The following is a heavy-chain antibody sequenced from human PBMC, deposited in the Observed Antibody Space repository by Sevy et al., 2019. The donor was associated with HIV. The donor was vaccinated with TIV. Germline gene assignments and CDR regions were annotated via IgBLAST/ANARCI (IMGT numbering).Heavy chain of an antibody. J-gene: IGHJ4*02. V-gene: IGHV1-2*02. CDR2: INPNSGGT. D-gene: IGHD3-22*01. CDR1: GYTFTGYY. CDR3: ARMGDYYDSSGYYPLKF. Sequence: KPRASVKVSCKASGYTFTGYYIHWVRQAPGQGLEWMGWINPNSGGTYFAKKFQDSVTMTTDTSVNTAYMELRSLRFDDTAVYYCARMGDYYDSSGYYPLKFWGQGTLVTVSS.